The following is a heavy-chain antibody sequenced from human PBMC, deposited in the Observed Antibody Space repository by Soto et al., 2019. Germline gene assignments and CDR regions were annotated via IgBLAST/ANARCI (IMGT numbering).Heavy chain of an antibody. CDR1: GFTFSDYY. CDR2: ISGRATNI. J-gene: IGHJ4*02. V-gene: IGHV3-11*01. D-gene: IGHD5-12*01. Sequence: QVQLVESGGGLVKPGGSLRLSCAASGFTFSDYYMSRIRQAPGKGLAWVSYISGRATNIKYAVSVKGRFTISRDNAQTSLYLQMTSLRVEDTAVYYCVRASGDGYTHYDFWGQGTLVTVSS. CDR3: VRASGDGYTHYDF.